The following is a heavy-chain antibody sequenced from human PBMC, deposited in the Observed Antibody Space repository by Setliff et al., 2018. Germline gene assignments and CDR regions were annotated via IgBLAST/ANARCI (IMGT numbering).Heavy chain of an antibody. V-gene: IGHV4-61*09. CDR2: IYTSGST. D-gene: IGHD2-2*01. Sequence: SETLSLTCAVSGYFISSGYYWGWIRQPAGKGLEWIGHIYTSGSTNYNPSLKSRVTISVDTSKNQFSLKLSSVTAADTAVYYCATNPYQLLNFDYWGQGTLVTVS. CDR3: ATNPYQLLNFDY. CDR1: GYFISSGYY. J-gene: IGHJ4*02.